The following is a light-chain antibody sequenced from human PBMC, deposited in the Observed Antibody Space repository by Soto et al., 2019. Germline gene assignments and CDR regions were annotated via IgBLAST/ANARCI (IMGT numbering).Light chain of an antibody. V-gene: IGKV2-28*01. Sequence: DIVMTQSPLSLPVTPGEPASISCRSSQSLLHSNGYNYLDWYLQKPGQSPQLLSYLASNRASGVPDRFSGSGSGTDCTLKISRVDAEDVGVYYCMKTLQALRTFGQGTNLEIK. CDR2: LAS. CDR3: MKTLQALRT. CDR1: QSLLHSNGYNY. J-gene: IGKJ2*01.